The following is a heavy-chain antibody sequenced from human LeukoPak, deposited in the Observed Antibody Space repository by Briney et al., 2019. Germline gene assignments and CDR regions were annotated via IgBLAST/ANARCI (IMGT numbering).Heavy chain of an antibody. CDR1: GATFSSYA. D-gene: IGHD3-9*01. CDR2: IIPIFGTA. V-gene: IGHV1-69*13. Sequence: ASVKVSCKASGATFSSYAISWVRQAPGQGLEWMGGIIPIFGTANYAQKFQGRVTITADESTSTAYMELSNLRSDDTDVYCCARDAGDILTGSRGWFDPWGQGTLVTVSS. CDR3: ARDAGDILTGSRGWFDP. J-gene: IGHJ5*02.